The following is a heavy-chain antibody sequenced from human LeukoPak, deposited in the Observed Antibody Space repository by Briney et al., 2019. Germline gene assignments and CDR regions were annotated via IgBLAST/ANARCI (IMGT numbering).Heavy chain of an antibody. V-gene: IGHV4-39*01. CDR3: ARHEMDSSSRSTGSY. CDR1: GGSISSSSYY. D-gene: IGHD6-13*01. CDR2: IYYSGST. J-gene: IGHJ4*02. Sequence: KASETLSLTCTVSGGSISSSSYYWGWIRQPPGKGLEWIGSIYYSGSTYYNPSVKSRVTISVDTSKNQFSLKLSSVTAADTAVYYCARHEMDSSSRSTGSYWGQRTMVTVSS.